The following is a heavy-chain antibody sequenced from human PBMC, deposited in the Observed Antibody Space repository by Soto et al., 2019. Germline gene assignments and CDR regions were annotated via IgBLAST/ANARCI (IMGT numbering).Heavy chain of an antibody. CDR2: IYSGGSGTT. D-gene: IGHD3-10*01. CDR3: ARDGSSRPTEY. J-gene: IGHJ4*02. CDR1: GFTVSSYY. Sequence: EVQLVESGGGLVQPGGSLRLSCAASGFTVSSYYMSWVRQAPGKGLESVSVIYSGGSGTTYYAGSVKGRFTISRDISKNTVYLQMNSLRAEDTAVYYCARDGSSRPTEYWGQGTLVTVSS. V-gene: IGHV3-66*01.